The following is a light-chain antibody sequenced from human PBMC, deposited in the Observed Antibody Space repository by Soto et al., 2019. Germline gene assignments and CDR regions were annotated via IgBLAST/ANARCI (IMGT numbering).Light chain of an antibody. CDR3: QQYNNWPPIT. J-gene: IGKJ5*01. CDR2: GAS. CDR1: QSVSSN. V-gene: IGKV3-15*01. Sequence: QSLATLSVSPGERATLSCRASQSVSSNLAWYQQKPGHALWLLIYGASTSVTGILSRFCGSGSWTEFTLTFSSLQSEDFAVYYCQQYNNWPPITFGQGKRLEIK.